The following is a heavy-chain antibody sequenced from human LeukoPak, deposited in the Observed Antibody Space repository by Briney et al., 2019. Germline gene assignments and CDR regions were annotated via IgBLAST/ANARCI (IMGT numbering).Heavy chain of an antibody. J-gene: IGHJ4*02. CDR3: GGYGYELRGHFDY. V-gene: IGHV4-31*03. Sequence: PSQTLSLTCTVSGGSISSGGYYWSWIRQHPGKGLEWIGYIYYSGSTYYNPSLKSRVTISVDTSKNQFSLKLSSVTAADTAVYYCGGYGYELRGHFDYWGQGTLVTVSS. CDR2: IYYSGST. CDR1: GGSISSGGYY. D-gene: IGHD5-18*01.